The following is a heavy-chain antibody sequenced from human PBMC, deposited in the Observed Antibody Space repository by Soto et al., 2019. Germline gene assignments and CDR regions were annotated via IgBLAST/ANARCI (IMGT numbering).Heavy chain of an antibody. V-gene: IGHV3-30-3*01. CDR1: GFTFSSYA. Sequence: QVQLVESGGGVVQPGRSLRLSCAASGFTFSSYAMHWVRQAPGKGLEWVAVISYDGSNKYYADSVKGRFTISRDNSKNTLYLQMNSLRAEDTAVYYCARAHPTRAFDIWGQGTMVTVSS. CDR3: ARAHPTRAFDI. CDR2: ISYDGSNK. J-gene: IGHJ3*02.